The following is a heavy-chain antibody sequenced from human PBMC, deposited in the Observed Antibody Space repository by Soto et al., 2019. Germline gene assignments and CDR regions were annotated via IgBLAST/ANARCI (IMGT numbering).Heavy chain of an antibody. V-gene: IGHV1-3*01. CDR2: INAGNGNT. CDR3: ARADMDCSGGSCYSTWFDP. J-gene: IGHJ5*02. Sequence: ASVKVSCKASGYTFTSDAMHWVRQAPGQRLEWMGWINAGNGNTKYSQKFQGRVTITRDTSASTAYMELSSLRSEDTAVYYCARADMDCSGGSCYSTWFDPWGQGTLVTVSS. D-gene: IGHD2-15*01. CDR1: GYTFTSDA.